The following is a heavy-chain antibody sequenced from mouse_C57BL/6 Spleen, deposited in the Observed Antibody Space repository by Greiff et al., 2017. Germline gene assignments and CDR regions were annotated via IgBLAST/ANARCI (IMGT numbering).Heavy chain of an antibody. Sequence: EVHLVESGGGLVKPGGSLKLSCAASGFTFSDYGMHWVRQAPEKGLEWVAYISSGSSTIYYADTVKGRFTISRYNAKNTLFLQMTSLRSEDTAMYYCARGEGYYGSFFAYWGQGTLVTVSA. CDR1: GFTFSDYG. V-gene: IGHV5-17*01. J-gene: IGHJ3*01. CDR2: ISSGSSTI. CDR3: ARGEGYYGSFFAY. D-gene: IGHD1-1*01.